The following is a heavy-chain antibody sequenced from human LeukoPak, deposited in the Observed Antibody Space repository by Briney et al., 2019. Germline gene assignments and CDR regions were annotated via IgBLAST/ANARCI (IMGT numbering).Heavy chain of an antibody. CDR2: IYYTGNT. CDR3: ARQTGSGLFILP. J-gene: IGHJ4*02. D-gene: IGHD3/OR15-3a*01. CDR1: GVSISSSYSY. Sequence: SETLSLTCTVSGVSISSSYSYWGWIRQPPGMGLEWVGSIYYTGNTYYNASLKSQVSISIDTSKNQFSLKLTSVTAADTAVYYCARQTGSGLFILPGGQGTLVTVSS. V-gene: IGHV4-39*01.